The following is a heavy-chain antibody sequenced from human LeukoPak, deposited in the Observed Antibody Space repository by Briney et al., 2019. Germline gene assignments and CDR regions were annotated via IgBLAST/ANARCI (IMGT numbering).Heavy chain of an antibody. J-gene: IGHJ4*02. CDR3: ASRGLGSYYYDSSGYSSGPFDY. D-gene: IGHD3-22*01. CDR1: GGSISSSSYC. CDR2: IYYSGST. V-gene: IGHV4-39*01. Sequence: PSETLFLTCTVSGGSISSSSYCWGWIRQPPGKGLEWIGSIYYSGSTYYNPSLKSRVTISVDTSKNQFSLKLSSVTAADTAVYYCASRGLGSYYYDSSGYSSGPFDYWGQGTLVTVSS.